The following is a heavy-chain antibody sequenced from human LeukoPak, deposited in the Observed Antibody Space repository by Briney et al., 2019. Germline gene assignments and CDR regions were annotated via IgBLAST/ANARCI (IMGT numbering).Heavy chain of an antibody. CDR1: GFSFSNYG. J-gene: IGHJ4*02. Sequence: PERSLRLSCAASGFSFSNYGMHWVRQAPGKGLEWVAVIWYDGSHKYYGDSVKGRFTFSRDNSKNTLSLQMNSLRAEDTAVYYCARGTNFDVSDYYPQFFDYWGQGTLVTVSS. D-gene: IGHD3-22*01. CDR2: IWYDGSHK. CDR3: ARGTNFDVSDYYPQFFDY. V-gene: IGHV3-33*01.